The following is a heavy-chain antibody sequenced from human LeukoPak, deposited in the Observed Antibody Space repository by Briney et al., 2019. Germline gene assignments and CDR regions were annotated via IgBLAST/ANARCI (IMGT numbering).Heavy chain of an antibody. D-gene: IGHD1-26*01. J-gene: IGHJ4*02. CDR2: IWYDGINQ. CDR3: AKVGTDNYFDN. Sequence: PGGSLRLSCAASEFRFSSYAMHWVRQAPGKGLEWVAVIWYDGINQYYADSVKGRFTISKDNSKNTLYLQMNSLGAEDTAMYYCAKVGTDNYFDNWGQGTLVTVST. CDR1: EFRFSSYA. V-gene: IGHV3-33*06.